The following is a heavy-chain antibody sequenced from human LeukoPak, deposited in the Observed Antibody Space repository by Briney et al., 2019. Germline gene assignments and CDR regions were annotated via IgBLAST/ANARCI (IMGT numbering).Heavy chain of an antibody. Sequence: ASVKVSCKASGYTFTGYYMHWVRQAPGQGLEWMGWINPNSGGTNYPQTFQGRVTMTRATSISTAYMELSRLRSDDTAVYYCARDLTDILTGSYYFDSWGQGTLVTVSS. D-gene: IGHD3-9*01. CDR2: INPNSGGT. CDR1: GYTFTGYY. CDR3: ARDLTDILTGSYYFDS. J-gene: IGHJ4*02. V-gene: IGHV1-2*02.